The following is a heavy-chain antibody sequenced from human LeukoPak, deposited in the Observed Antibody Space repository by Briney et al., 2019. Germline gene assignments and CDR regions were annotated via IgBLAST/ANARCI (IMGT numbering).Heavy chain of an antibody. Sequence: GGSLRLSCAASGFTFSSYAMSWVRQAPGKGLEWVSAISGSGGSTYYADSVKGRFTISRDNSKNTLYLQMNSLRAEDTAVYYCASMVRGVRGTDYWGQGTLVTASS. J-gene: IGHJ4*02. CDR3: ASMVRGVRGTDY. CDR1: GFTFSSYA. V-gene: IGHV3-23*01. CDR2: ISGSGGST. D-gene: IGHD3-10*01.